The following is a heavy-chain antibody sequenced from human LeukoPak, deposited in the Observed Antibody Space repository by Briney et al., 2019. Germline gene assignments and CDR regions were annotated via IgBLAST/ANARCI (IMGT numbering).Heavy chain of an antibody. J-gene: IGHJ6*02. Sequence: GGSLRLSCAASGFTFSSYGMHWVRQAPGKGLEWVAVISYDGSNKYYADSVKGRFTISRDNSKNTLYLQMNSLRAEDTAVYYCAKDRDGYKYYYYGMDVWGQGTMVTVSS. CDR2: ISYDGSNK. CDR1: GFTFSSYG. D-gene: IGHD5-24*01. CDR3: AKDRDGYKYYYYGMDV. V-gene: IGHV3-30*18.